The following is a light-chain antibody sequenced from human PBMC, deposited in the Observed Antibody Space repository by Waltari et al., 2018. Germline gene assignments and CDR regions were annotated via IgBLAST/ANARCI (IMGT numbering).Light chain of an antibody. CDR1: QTIRTTY. CDR2: GTF. V-gene: IGKV3-20*01. J-gene: IGKJ4*01. Sequence: EIVLTQSPGTLSLSPGEGATLSCRTSQTIRTTYLAWYQQKPGQAPPLLIYGTFTRATGIPDRFTGSGSGKDFSLTISRLEPEDCVTYYCQQYDISPLTFGGGTKVEIK. CDR3: QQYDISPLT.